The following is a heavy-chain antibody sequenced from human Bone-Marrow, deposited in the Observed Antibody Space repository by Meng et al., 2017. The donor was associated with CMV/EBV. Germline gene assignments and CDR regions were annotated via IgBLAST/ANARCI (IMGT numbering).Heavy chain of an antibody. CDR2: IKQDGSEK. CDR1: GFTFTSYW. Sequence: GESLKISCAASGFTFTSYWMSWVRQAPGKGLEWVANIKQDGSEKYYVDSVKGRFTISRDNAKNSLYLQMNSLRAEDTAVYYCARDLDSYDSSAYYETWGQGTRVTVSS. D-gene: IGHD3-22*01. CDR3: ARDLDSYDSSAYYET. V-gene: IGHV3-7*01. J-gene: IGHJ5*02.